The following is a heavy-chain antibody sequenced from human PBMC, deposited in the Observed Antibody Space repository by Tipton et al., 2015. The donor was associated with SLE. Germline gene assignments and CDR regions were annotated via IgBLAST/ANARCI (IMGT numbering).Heavy chain of an antibody. Sequence: LRLSCTVSGGSISSYYWSWIRQPPGKGLEWIGYIYYSGSTNYNPSLKSRVTISVDTSKNHFSLKLSSVTAADTAVYYCARGLGGEGAFDIWGQGTMVTVSS. V-gene: IGHV4-59*01. D-gene: IGHD2-21*01. CDR1: GGSISSYY. CDR3: ARGLGGEGAFDI. J-gene: IGHJ3*02. CDR2: IYYSGST.